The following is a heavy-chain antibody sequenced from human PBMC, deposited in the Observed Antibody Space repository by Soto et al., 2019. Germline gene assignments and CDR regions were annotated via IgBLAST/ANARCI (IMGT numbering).Heavy chain of an antibody. D-gene: IGHD3-3*01. V-gene: IGHV4-30-4*08. CDR3: ARWWSGSRQGFDP. CDR1: GGSISSGDYY. Sequence: QVQLQESGPGLVKPSQTLSLTCTVSGGSISSGDYYWSWIRQPTGKGLEWIGYIYYSGSTYYNPCLKRRVITSVDTSKNPFSVKLSSVTAAGTAVYYCARWWSGSRQGFDPWGQGALVTVSS. J-gene: IGHJ5*02. CDR2: IYYSGST.